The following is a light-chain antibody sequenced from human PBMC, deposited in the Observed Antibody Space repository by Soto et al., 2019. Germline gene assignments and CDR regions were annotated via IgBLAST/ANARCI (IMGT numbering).Light chain of an antibody. J-gene: IGKJ1*01. Sequence: EIVMTQSPATLSVSPGERATLSCRARQSISSNLAWYQHKPGQAPRLLIYGVSTRATGIPARFSGSGSGTEFTLTISSLQSEDFAVYYCQQYNNWPPWTFGQGTKVEIK. CDR1: QSISSN. V-gene: IGKV3-15*01. CDR2: GVS. CDR3: QQYNNWPPWT.